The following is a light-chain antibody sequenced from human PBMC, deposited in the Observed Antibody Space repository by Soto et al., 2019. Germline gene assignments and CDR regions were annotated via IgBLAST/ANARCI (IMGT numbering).Light chain of an antibody. CDR2: DTS. Sequence: IVLTQSAATLSLSPGERATLSCRAIQSVNNYLAWYQQKPGQAPRLLIYDTSDRATGIPARFSGSGSGTDFTLTINSLEPEDFAVYYCQQYGSSPPITFGPGTMVDIK. V-gene: IGKV3-11*01. CDR3: QQYGSSPPIT. CDR1: QSVNNY. J-gene: IGKJ3*01.